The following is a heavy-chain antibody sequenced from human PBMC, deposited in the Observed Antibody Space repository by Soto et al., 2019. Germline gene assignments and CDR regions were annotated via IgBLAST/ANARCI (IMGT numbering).Heavy chain of an antibody. CDR3: AKLITPPDAVLDI. V-gene: IGHV3-30*18. CDR2: ISYDGSKE. J-gene: IGHJ3*02. Sequence: QVQLVESGGGVVQPGTSLRLSCAASGFSFSNLGMHWVRQAPGKGLEWLAVISYDGSKENYADSVKGRFTISRDNSKSTLFLQMNSLRAEDTAIYYCAKLITPPDAVLDIWGQGTMVTVSS. CDR1: GFSFSNLG. D-gene: IGHD3-22*01.